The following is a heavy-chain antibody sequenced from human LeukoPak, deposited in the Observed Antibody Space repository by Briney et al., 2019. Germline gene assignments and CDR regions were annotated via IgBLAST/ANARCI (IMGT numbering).Heavy chain of an antibody. CDR3: ARSNEVLLWFGELLSAFDI. V-gene: IGHV3-21*01. D-gene: IGHD3-10*01. Sequence: GGSLRLSCAASGFTFSSYSMNWVRQAPGKGLEWVSSISSSSSYIYYADSLKGRFTISRDNAKNSLYLQMNSLRAEDTAVYYCARSNEVLLWFGELLSAFDIWGQGTMVTVSS. CDR2: ISSSSSYI. J-gene: IGHJ3*02. CDR1: GFTFSSYS.